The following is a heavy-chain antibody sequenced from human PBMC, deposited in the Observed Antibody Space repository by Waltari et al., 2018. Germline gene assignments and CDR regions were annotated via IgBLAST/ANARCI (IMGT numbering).Heavy chain of an antibody. CDR1: GFIFRYSA. J-gene: IGHJ4*02. CDR3: ARHDPLDY. CDR2: IRTKTNNYAT. V-gene: IGHV3-73*01. Sequence: EEQMVESGGDFVKPGGSLKLSCAASGFIFRYSAIHWVRQAPGKGLEWVGRIRTKTNNYATAYGASVKGRFTISRDDSRNVAYLQMNSLKTEDTALYYCARHDPLDYWGQGTLVTVSS.